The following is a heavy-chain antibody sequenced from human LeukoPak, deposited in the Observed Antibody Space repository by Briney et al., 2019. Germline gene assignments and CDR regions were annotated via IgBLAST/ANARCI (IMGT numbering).Heavy chain of an antibody. Sequence: GGSLRLSCAASEFTFGTYWMTWVRQAPGKGLEWVANINRDGSKNHFVDSVKGRFTISRDNAKNFLYLQMNSLRAEDTAVYFCARDSSPYCGDDCYFDAFDLWGQGTMVTVSS. D-gene: IGHD2-21*02. CDR1: EFTFGTYW. V-gene: IGHV3-7*03. CDR3: ARDSSPYCGDDCYFDAFDL. CDR2: INRDGSKN. J-gene: IGHJ3*01.